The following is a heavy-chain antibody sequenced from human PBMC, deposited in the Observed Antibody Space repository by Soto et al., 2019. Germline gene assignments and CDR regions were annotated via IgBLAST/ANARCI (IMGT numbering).Heavy chain of an antibody. CDR1: GFTFSSYA. Sequence: GGSLRLSCAASGFTFSSYAMSWVRQAPGKGLEWVSAISGSGGSTYYADSVKGRFTISRDNSKNTLYLQMNSLRAEDTAVYYCAKDGGCSGGSCYETYYFDYWGQGTLVTV. V-gene: IGHV3-23*01. CDR2: ISGSGGST. D-gene: IGHD2-15*01. J-gene: IGHJ4*02. CDR3: AKDGGCSGGSCYETYYFDY.